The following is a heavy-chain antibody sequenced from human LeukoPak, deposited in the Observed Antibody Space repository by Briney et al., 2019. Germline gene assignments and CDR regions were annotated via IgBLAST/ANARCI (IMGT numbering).Heavy chain of an antibody. J-gene: IGHJ4*02. V-gene: IGHV4-39*07. CDR2: IYYSGST. Sequence: SETLSLTCTVSGGSISSSSYYWGWIRQPPGKGLEWIGSIYYSGSTYYNPSLKSRVTISVDTSKNQFSLKLSSVTAADTAVYYCARMIVVVGGYFDYWGQGTLVTVSS. CDR3: ARMIVVVGGYFDY. CDR1: GGSISSSSYY. D-gene: IGHD3-22*01.